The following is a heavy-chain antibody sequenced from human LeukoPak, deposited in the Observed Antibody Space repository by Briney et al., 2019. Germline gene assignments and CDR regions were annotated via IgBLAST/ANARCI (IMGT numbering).Heavy chain of an antibody. J-gene: IGHJ6*03. CDR1: GGSISSGDYY. CDR3: ARARTTTPNYYYYYYMDV. D-gene: IGHD4-11*01. V-gene: IGHV4-30-4*08. CDR2: IYYSGST. Sequence: PSQTLSLTCTVSGGSISSGDYYWSWIRQPPGKGLVWIGYIYYSGSTYYNPSLKSRVTISVDTSKNQFSLKLSSVTAADTAVYYCARARTTTPNYYYYYYMDVWGKGTTVTVSS.